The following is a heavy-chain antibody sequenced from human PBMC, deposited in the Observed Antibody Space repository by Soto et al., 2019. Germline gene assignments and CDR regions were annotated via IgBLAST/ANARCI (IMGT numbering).Heavy chain of an antibody. CDR3: ARDPNYYDSSGYFHYYYYGMDV. V-gene: IGHV3-11*01. J-gene: IGHJ6*02. Sequence: VGSLRLSCAASGFTFSDYYMSWIRQAPGKGLEWVSYISSSGSTIYYADSVKGRFTISRDNAKNSLYLQMNSLRAEDTAVYYCARDPNYYDSSGYFHYYYYGMDVWGQGTTVTVSS. CDR1: GFTFSDYY. D-gene: IGHD3-22*01. CDR2: ISSSGSTI.